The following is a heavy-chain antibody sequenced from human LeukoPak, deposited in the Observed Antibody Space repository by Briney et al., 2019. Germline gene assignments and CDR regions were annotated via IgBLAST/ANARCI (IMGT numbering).Heavy chain of an antibody. CDR2: INPSDYST. Sequence: ASVKVSCKASGSTFTSYYMHWVRQAPGQGLEWTGIINPSDYSTIYAQKFQGRVSMTRDTSTSTVYMELSSPRCEDTAVYYCARGGPRGDTAMILTYWGQGTLVTVSS. CDR3: ARGGPRGDTAMILTY. D-gene: IGHD5-18*01. V-gene: IGHV1-46*01. CDR1: GSTFTSYY. J-gene: IGHJ4*02.